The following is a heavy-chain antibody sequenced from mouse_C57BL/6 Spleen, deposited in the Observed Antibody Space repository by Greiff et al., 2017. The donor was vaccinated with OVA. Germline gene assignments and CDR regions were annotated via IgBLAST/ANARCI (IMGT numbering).Heavy chain of an antibody. CDR1: GFSLTSYA. CDR2: IWTGGGP. Sequence: VQLKESGPGLVAPSQSLSITCTVSGFSLTSYAISWVRQPPGKGLEWFGVIWTGGGPNYNSALKSRLSISKDNSKSQVFLKMNSLQTDDTARYYCATYGSSPGAMDYWGQGTSVTVSS. D-gene: IGHD1-1*01. J-gene: IGHJ4*01. V-gene: IGHV2-9-1*01. CDR3: ATYGSSPGAMDY.